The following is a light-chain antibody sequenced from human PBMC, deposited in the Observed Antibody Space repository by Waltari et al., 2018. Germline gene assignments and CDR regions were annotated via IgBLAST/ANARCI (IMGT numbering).Light chain of an antibody. Sequence: SYELTQPPSVSVSPGQTARITCSGDALPKTYAYWYQQKSGQAPVLVIYEDSKRPSGIPERFSGSSSGTLATLTISGAQVEDEADYYCYSTDSSADYYVFGTGTKVTVL. V-gene: IGLV3-10*01. CDR1: ALPKTY. CDR2: EDS. CDR3: YSTDSSADYYV. J-gene: IGLJ1*01.